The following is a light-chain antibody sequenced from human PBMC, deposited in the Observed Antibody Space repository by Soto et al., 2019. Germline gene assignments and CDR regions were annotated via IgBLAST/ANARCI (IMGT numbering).Light chain of an antibody. CDR2: GSR. J-gene: IGLJ1*01. CDR1: SSNIGAGYD. V-gene: IGLV1-40*01. CDR3: QSYDSSLSGFV. Sequence: VLTQPPSVSGAPGQRVTISCTGSSSNIGAGYDVHWYQQLPGTAPKPLIYGSRTRPSGVPDRFSGSKSGTSASLAITGLQAEDEADYYCQSYDSSLSGFVFGTGTKVTVL.